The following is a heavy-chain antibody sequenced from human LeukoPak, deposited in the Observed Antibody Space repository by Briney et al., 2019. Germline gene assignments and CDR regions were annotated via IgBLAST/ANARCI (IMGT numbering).Heavy chain of an antibody. CDR3: ARRSSGSHDY. CDR2: IYTSGST. V-gene: IGHV4-61*02. J-gene: IGHJ4*02. D-gene: IGHD3-10*01. CDR1: GYSISSGSYY. Sequence: SDTLSLTCTVSGYSISSGSYYWSWIRQPAGKGLEWIGRIYTSGSTNYNPSLKSRVTMSVDTSKNQSSLKLSSVTAADTAVYYCARRSSGSHDYWGQGNLVTVSS.